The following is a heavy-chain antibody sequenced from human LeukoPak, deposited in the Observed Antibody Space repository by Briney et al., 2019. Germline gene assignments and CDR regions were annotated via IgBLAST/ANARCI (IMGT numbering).Heavy chain of an antibody. CDR3: ARTLINPKRAAAGTEDY. V-gene: IGHV4-4*07. CDR1: GGSIRSYY. J-gene: IGHJ4*02. Sequence: SETLSLTCTVSGGSIRSYYWSWIRQPAGKGLEWIGRIYTSGSTNYNPSLKSRVTMSVDTSKNQFSLKLSSVTAADTAVYYCARTLINPKRAAAGTEDYWGQGTLVTVSS. D-gene: IGHD6-13*01. CDR2: IYTSGST.